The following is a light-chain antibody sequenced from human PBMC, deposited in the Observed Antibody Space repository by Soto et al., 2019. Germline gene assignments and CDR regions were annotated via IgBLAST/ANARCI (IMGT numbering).Light chain of an antibody. J-gene: IGLJ2*01. CDR2: SND. V-gene: IGLV1-44*01. CDR1: SSNIGSNT. CDR3: AAWDDSLNGVV. Sequence: QSVLTQPPSASGTPGQRVTISGSGRSSNIGSNTVNGYQHLPGTAPKLLIYSNDQRPSGVPDRFSGSKSGTSASLAISGLQSEDEADYDCAAWDDSLNGVVFGGGAQLTV.